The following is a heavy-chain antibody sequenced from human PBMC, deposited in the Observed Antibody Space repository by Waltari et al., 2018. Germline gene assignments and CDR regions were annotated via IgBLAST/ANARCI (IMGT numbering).Heavy chain of an antibody. V-gene: IGHV3-53*01. D-gene: IGHD3-22*01. CDR3: AREPPSYYNSSGYNY. J-gene: IGHJ4*02. CDR1: GFTVSSTY. Sequence: EVQLVESGGGLIQPGGSLSLSCSASGFTVSSTYMSWVRLAPGKGLEWVSVIYSGGSKYYADSVKGRFTISRDNSKNTLYLQMNSLRAEDTAVYYCAREPPSYYNSSGYNYWGQGTLVTVSS. CDR2: IYSGGSK.